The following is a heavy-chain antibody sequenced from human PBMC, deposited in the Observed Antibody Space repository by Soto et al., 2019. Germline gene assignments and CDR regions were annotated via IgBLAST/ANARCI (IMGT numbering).Heavy chain of an antibody. Sequence: AASVKVSCKASGGTFSSYAISWVRQAPGQGLEWMGGIIPIFGTANYAQKFQGRVTITADKSTSTAYMELSSLRSEDTAVYYCAGGTEMATTTFDYWGQGTLVTVSS. CDR1: GGTFSSYA. CDR3: AGGTEMATTTFDY. V-gene: IGHV1-69*06. D-gene: IGHD5-12*01. J-gene: IGHJ4*02. CDR2: IIPIFGTA.